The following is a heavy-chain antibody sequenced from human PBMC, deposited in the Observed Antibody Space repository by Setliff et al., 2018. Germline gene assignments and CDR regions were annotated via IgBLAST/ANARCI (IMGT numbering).Heavy chain of an antibody. CDR1: GLIFSNNW. CDR2: IRQDGSEK. V-gene: IGHV3-7*01. CDR3: AKVRALTYCRGDSCYCFDY. J-gene: IGHJ4*02. D-gene: IGHD2-15*01. Sequence: PGGSLRLSCVASGLIFSNNWMSWVRQAPGKGLEWVANIRQDGSEKYYVDSAKGRFTISRDNAKNSLYRQMNSLRPEDTALYYCAKVRALTYCRGDSCYCFDYWGQGTLVTVSS.